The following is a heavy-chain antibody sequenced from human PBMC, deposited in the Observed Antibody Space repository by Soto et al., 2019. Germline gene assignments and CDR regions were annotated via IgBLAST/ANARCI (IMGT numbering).Heavy chain of an antibody. CDR1: GGSISSYY. CDR3: ARSMAARYYGMDV. CDR2: IYYSGST. Sequence: KPSETLSLTCTVSGGSISSYYWSWIRQPPGKGLEWIGYIYYSGSTNYNPSLKSRVTISVDTSKNQFSLKLSSVTAADTAVYYCARSMAARYYGMDVWGQGTTVTVSS. J-gene: IGHJ6*02. D-gene: IGHD6-6*01. V-gene: IGHV4-59*01.